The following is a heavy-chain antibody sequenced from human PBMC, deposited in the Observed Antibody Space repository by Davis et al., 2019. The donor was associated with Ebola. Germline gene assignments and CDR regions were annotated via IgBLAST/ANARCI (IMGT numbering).Heavy chain of an antibody. V-gene: IGHV3-48*04. Sequence: GGSLRLSCAASGFTFSSYSMNWVRQAPGKGLEWVSYISSSSSTIYYADSVKGRFTISRDNAKNSLYLQMNSLRAEDTAVYYCARGGGWFGELLYSSYYFDYWGQGTLVTVSS. D-gene: IGHD3-10*01. CDR1: GFTFSSYS. J-gene: IGHJ4*02. CDR2: ISSSSSTI. CDR3: ARGGGWFGELLYSSYYFDY.